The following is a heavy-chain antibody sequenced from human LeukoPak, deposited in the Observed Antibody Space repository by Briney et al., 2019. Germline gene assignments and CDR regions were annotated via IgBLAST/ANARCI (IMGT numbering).Heavy chain of an antibody. J-gene: IGHJ4*02. CDR1: GGSISSYY. CDR2: IYYSGST. V-gene: IGHV4-59*01. CDR3: ARDRDGYNGFDY. D-gene: IGHD5-24*01. Sequence: PSETLSLTCTVSGGSISSYYWSWIRQPPGKGLEWIGYIYYSGSTNYNPSLKSRVTISVDTSKNQFSLKLSSVTAADTAVYYCARDRDGYNGFDYWGRGALVTVSS.